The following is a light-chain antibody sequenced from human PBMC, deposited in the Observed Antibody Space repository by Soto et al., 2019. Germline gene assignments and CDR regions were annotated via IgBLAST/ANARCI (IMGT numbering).Light chain of an antibody. Sequence: EIAMTQSPATLAVSPGERSTLSCRASQSVSSNLAWYQQKPGQAPRLLIYGASTRATGIPARFSGSGSGTEFTLTISSLQSEDFAVYYCQQDNNGPSTCGGGTKVAIK. CDR3: QQDNNGPST. V-gene: IGKV3-15*01. CDR2: GAS. CDR1: QSVSSN. J-gene: IGKJ4*01.